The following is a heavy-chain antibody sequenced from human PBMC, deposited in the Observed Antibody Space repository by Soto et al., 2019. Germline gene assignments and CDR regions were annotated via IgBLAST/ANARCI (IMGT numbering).Heavy chain of an antibody. D-gene: IGHD3-9*01. Sequence: GESLKISCKGSGYSFTSYWIGWVRQMPGKGLEWMGIIYPGDSDTRYSPSFQGQVTISADKSISTAYLQWSSLKASDTAMYYCARLTYYDILTGYPSLDYWGQGTLVTVSS. J-gene: IGHJ4*02. CDR3: ARLTYYDILTGYPSLDY. CDR2: IYPGDSDT. CDR1: GYSFTSYW. V-gene: IGHV5-51*01.